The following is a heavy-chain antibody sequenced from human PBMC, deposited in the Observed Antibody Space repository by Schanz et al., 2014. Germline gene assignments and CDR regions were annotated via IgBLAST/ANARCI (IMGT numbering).Heavy chain of an antibody. Sequence: QVHLLESGGGLVEPGGSLRLSCAASGFSFSDYYMSWIRQAPGKGLEWISFINTGSNYINYADSVKGRFTISRDNTKNSLLLQLNSLRADDTAVYYCARNRGSGGQNWDFDLWGRGTLVTVSS. V-gene: IGHV3-11*03. J-gene: IGHJ2*01. CDR3: ARNRGSGGQNWDFDL. D-gene: IGHD1-26*01. CDR1: GFSFSDYY. CDR2: INTGSNYI.